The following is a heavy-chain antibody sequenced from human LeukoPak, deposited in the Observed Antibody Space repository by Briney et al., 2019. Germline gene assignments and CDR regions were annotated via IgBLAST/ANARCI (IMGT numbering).Heavy chain of an antibody. D-gene: IGHD6-6*01. Sequence: GGSLRLSCAASEFTFSDFHMNWIRQAPGKGLEWISHISNTGSTIYYADSVKGRFTISRDNAKNSLYLQVKSLRAEDTGVYYCAREGSRSSFYFDYWGQGTLVTVSS. J-gene: IGHJ4*02. CDR1: EFTFSDFH. CDR3: AREGSRSSFYFDY. V-gene: IGHV3-11*04. CDR2: ISNTGSTI.